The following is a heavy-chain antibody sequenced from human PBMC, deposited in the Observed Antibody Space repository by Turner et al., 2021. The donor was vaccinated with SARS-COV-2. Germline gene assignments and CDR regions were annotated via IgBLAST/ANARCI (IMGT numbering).Heavy chain of an antibody. CDR1: GFTLSRYG. J-gene: IGHJ3*02. Sequence: QVQLVESGGGVVQPGRSLSLSCAASGFTLSRYGMHWVRQAPGKGLEWVAVIWYDGSNKYYADSVKGRFTISRDNSKNTLYLQMNSLRAEDMAVYYCARDHYYDSSGYTLDAFDIWGQGTMVTISS. D-gene: IGHD3-22*01. V-gene: IGHV3-33*01. CDR3: ARDHYYDSSGYTLDAFDI. CDR2: IWYDGSNK.